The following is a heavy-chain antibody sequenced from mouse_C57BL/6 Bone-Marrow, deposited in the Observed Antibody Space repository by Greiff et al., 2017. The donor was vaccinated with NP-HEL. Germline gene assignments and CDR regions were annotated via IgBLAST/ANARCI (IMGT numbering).Heavy chain of an antibody. J-gene: IGHJ3*01. CDR1: GYTFTSYW. CDR3: ARGIRLNLFAY. V-gene: IGHV1-55*01. CDR2: IYPGSGST. Sequence: QVQLQQSGAELVKPGASVKMSCKASGYTFTSYWITWVKQRPGQGLEWIGDIYPGSGSTNYNEKFKSKATLTVDKSSSTAYMQLSSLTSEDSAVYYCARGIRLNLFAYWGQGTLVTVSA.